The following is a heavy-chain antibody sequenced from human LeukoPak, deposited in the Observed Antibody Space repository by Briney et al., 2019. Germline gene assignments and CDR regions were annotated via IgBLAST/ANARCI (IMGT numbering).Heavy chain of an antibody. D-gene: IGHD3-9*01. CDR3: AREGGYDILTGYQDY. CDR1: GYIFTTYF. J-gene: IGHJ4*02. CDR2: INPNNGDT. V-gene: IGHV1-2*02. Sequence: EASVKVSCKASGYIFTTYFIHWVRQAPGRGLEWMGWINPNNGDTNYVQKFQGRVTITRDTSISTAYMELTRLRSDDTAVYYCAREGGYDILTGYQDYWGQGTLVTVSS.